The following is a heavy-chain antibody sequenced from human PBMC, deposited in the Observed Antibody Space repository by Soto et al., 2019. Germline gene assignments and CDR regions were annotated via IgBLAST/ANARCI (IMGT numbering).Heavy chain of an antibody. J-gene: IGHJ3*01. CDR3: ARREIDNWNQGHAFAF. D-gene: IGHD1-20*01. Sequence: QLQLKQSGPGLVKPWETLSLTCTVSGGSVSSGSFYWGWIRQPPGKGLEWLGDIYYNGDTYYNPSLQSRVTISVDTAENQFSLKLSYVTAADTAVYYCARREIDNWNQGHAFAFWGQGTMVAVSS. V-gene: IGHV4-39*01. CDR2: IYYNGDT. CDR1: GGSVSSGSFY.